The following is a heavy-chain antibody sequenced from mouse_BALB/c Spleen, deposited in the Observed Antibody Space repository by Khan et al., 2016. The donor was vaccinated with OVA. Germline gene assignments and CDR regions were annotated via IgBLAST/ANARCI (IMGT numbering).Heavy chain of an antibody. D-gene: IGHD2-14*01. CDR3: ARGGAAYYRDDGGAMEY. J-gene: IGHJ4*01. CDR1: GYTFTTAG. CDR2: INTHSGVP. Sequence: QIQLVQSGPELKKPGETVRISCKASGYTFTTAGMQWVQKMPGKGLKWIGWINTHSGVPKYAEDFKGRFAFSLETSASTAYLQITNLKNEDTATYFWARGGAAYYRDDGGAMEYWGQGTSVTVSS. V-gene: IGHV9-4*02.